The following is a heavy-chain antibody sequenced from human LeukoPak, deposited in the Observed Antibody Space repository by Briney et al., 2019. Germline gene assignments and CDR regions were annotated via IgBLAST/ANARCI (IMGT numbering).Heavy chain of an antibody. Sequence: GGSLRLSCAASGFTVSSNYMSWVRQAPGKGLEWVSVIYSGGSTYYADSVKGGFTISRDNIKNTLYLQMNRLRAEDAAVYYCARAVVGGSYSHFDYWGQGTLVTVSS. CDR3: ARAVVGGSYSHFDY. J-gene: IGHJ4*02. V-gene: IGHV3-53*01. CDR2: IYSGGST. D-gene: IGHD1-26*01. CDR1: GFTVSSNY.